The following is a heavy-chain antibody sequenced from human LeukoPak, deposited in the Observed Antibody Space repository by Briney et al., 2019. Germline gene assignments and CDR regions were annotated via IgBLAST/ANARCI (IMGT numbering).Heavy chain of an antibody. D-gene: IGHD6-6*01. CDR1: GGSISSYY. V-gene: IGHV4-4*07. J-gene: IGHJ4*02. CDR3: ASNPKRYSSSAGFDY. CDR2: IYTSGST. Sequence: SETLSLTCTVSGGSISSYYWSWIWQPAGKGLEWIGRIYTSGSTNYNPSLKSRVTMSVDTSKNQFSLKLSSVTAADTAVYYCASNPKRYSSSAGFDYWGQGTLVTVSS.